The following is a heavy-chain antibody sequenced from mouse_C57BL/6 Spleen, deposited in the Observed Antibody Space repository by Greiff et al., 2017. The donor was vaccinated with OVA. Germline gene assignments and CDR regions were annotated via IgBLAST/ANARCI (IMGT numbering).Heavy chain of an antibody. CDR1: GYTFTSYG. Sequence: VMLVESGAELARPGASVKLSCKASGYTFTSYGISWVKQRTGQGLEWIGEIYPRSGNTYYNEKFKGKATLTADKSSSTAYMELRSLTSEDSAVYFCAKTSHYYGSSVYAMDYWGQGTSVTVSS. CDR3: AKTSHYYGSSVYAMDY. J-gene: IGHJ4*01. V-gene: IGHV1-81*01. D-gene: IGHD1-1*01. CDR2: IYPRSGNT.